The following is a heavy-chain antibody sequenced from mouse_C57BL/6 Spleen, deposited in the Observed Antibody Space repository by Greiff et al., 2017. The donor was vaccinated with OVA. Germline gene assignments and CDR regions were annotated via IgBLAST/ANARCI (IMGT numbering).Heavy chain of an antibody. Sequence: VQLQQSGAELVRPGSSVKLSCKASGYTFTSYWMHWVKQRPIQGLEWIGNIDPSDSETHYNQKFKDKATLTVDKSSSTAYMQLSSLTSEDSAVYYCAREETAQASFAYWGQGTLVTVSA. V-gene: IGHV1-52*01. CDR3: AREETAQASFAY. CDR2: IDPSDSET. J-gene: IGHJ3*01. D-gene: IGHD3-2*02. CDR1: GYTFTSYW.